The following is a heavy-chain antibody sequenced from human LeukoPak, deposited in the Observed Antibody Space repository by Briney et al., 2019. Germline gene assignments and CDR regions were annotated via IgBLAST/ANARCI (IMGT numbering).Heavy chain of an antibody. Sequence: SETLSLTCTVSGGSVSSGSYYWSWIRQPPGKGLEWIGYIYYSGSTNYNPSLKSRVTISVDTSKNQFSLKLSSVTAADTAVYYCAREEGLGAFDIWGQGTMVTVSS. CDR1: GGSVSSGSYY. D-gene: IGHD3-16*01. V-gene: IGHV4-61*01. CDR2: IYYSGST. CDR3: AREEGLGAFDI. J-gene: IGHJ3*02.